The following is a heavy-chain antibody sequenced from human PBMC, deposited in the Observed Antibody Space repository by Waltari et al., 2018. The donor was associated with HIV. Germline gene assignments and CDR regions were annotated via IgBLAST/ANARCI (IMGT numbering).Heavy chain of an antibody. CDR2: IKQDGSEK. V-gene: IGHV3-7*01. CDR3: ATSRTFDY. Sequence: EVLLVESGGGLVQPGGSLRLSCTASGFLFTSHWMSWVRQAPGKGLEWGAKIKQDGSEKYYVDSVKGRFTISRDNAKNSLYLQMNSLRAEDTAMYYCATSRTFDYWGQGTLVTVSS. J-gene: IGHJ4*02. CDR1: GFLFTSHW. D-gene: IGHD2-2*01.